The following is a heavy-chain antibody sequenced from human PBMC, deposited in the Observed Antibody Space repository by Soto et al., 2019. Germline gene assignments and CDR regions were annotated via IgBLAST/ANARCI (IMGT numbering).Heavy chain of an antibody. CDR2: INHSGST. CDR1: GGSFSGYN. J-gene: IGHJ6*02. Sequence: PSETLSLTCAVYGGSFSGYNWSWIRQPPGKGLEWIGEINHSGSTNYNPSLKSRATISVDTSKSQFSLKLTSVTAADTAVYYCARGEDAFFYYGLDVWGQGITVTVSS. CDR3: ARGEDAFFYYGLDV. V-gene: IGHV4-34*01.